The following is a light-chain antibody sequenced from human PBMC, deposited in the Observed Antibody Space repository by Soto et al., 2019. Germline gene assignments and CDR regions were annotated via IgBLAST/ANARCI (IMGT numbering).Light chain of an antibody. CDR2: SAS. V-gene: IGKV3-20*01. Sequence: EIVLTQSPGTLSLSPGERATLSCRASQSISNNFLAWYQQKPGQAPRLLIYSASSRATGIPDRFSGSGSGTDFTLTISRLESEDFAVYYCQQYDGSPRVTFGRGTKVEI. J-gene: IGKJ4*01. CDR3: QQYDGSPRVT. CDR1: QSISNNF.